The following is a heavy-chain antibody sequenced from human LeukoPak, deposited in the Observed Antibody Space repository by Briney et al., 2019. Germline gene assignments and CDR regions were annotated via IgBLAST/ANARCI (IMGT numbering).Heavy chain of an antibody. D-gene: IGHD3-22*01. J-gene: IGHJ4*02. CDR1: GFTFSSYS. V-gene: IGHV3-21*01. Sequence: GGSLRLSCAASGFTFSSYSMNWVRQAPGKGLEWVSSISSSSSYIYYADSVKGRFTTSRDNAKNSLYLQMNSLRAEDTAVYYCARDLGYYDSSGYDYWGQGTLVTVSS. CDR3: ARDLGYYDSSGYDY. CDR2: ISSSSSYI.